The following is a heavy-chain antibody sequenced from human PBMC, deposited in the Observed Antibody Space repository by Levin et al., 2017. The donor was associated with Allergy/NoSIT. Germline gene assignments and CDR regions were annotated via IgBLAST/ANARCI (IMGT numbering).Heavy chain of an antibody. Sequence: PLASVKVSCKASGYTFTDSYMHWVRQAPGQGLEWMGWINPNSGITDYAQKFQGRVTMTRDTSVTTAYMELSRLRSDDTAVYYCATPSQREYTYDVPSRHWGQGTLVTVSS. D-gene: IGHD5-18*01. CDR3: ATPSQREYTYDVPSRH. J-gene: IGHJ1*01. V-gene: IGHV1-2*02. CDR2: INPNSGIT. CDR1: GYTFTDSY.